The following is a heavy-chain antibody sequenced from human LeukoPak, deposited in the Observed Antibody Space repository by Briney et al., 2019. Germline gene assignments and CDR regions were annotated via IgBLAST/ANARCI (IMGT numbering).Heavy chain of an antibody. J-gene: IGHJ2*01. CDR2: IYTSGST. CDR1: GGSISSYY. Sequence: SETLSLTCTVSGGSISSYYWSWIRQPAGKGLEWIGRIYTSGSTNYNPSLKSRVTMSVDTSKNQFSLKLSSVTAADTAVYYCAGSSITMVSRDWYFDLWGRGPLVSVP. V-gene: IGHV4-4*07. D-gene: IGHD3-10*01. CDR3: AGSSITMVSRDWYFDL.